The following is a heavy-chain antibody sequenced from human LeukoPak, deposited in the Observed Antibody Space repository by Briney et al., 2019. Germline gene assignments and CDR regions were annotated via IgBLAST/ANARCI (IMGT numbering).Heavy chain of an antibody. D-gene: IGHD6-19*01. CDR2: INPNSGGT. Sequence: ASVKVSCKASGYTFTGYYIHWVRQAPGQGLEWMGWINPNSGGTNYAQKFQDRVTMTRDTSISTAYMELSRLRFDDTAVYYCARSTVAGRRGFDPWGQGTLVTVSS. V-gene: IGHV1-2*02. CDR1: GYTFTGYY. CDR3: ARSTVAGRRGFDP. J-gene: IGHJ5*02.